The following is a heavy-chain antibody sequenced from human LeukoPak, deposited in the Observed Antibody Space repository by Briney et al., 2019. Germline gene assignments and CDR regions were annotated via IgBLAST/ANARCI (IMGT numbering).Heavy chain of an antibody. V-gene: IGHV4-39*01. CDR1: GGSISSSSAY. CDR2: IYYSKNT. D-gene: IGHD5-18*01. CDR3: VSPRGFSYGYFDY. Sequence: SETLSLTCTVSGGSISSSSAYWGWIRQPPGKGLEWIGSIYYSKNTYYNPSLKSRVTISADTPKNQFSLTLGSVSAADTAVYYCVSPRGFSYGYFDYWGQGTLVTVSS. J-gene: IGHJ4*02.